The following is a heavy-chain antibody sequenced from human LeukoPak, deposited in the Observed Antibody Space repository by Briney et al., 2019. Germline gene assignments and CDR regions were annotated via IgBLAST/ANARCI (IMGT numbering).Heavy chain of an antibody. V-gene: IGHV3-30*02. D-gene: IGHD6-13*01. J-gene: IGHJ4*02. CDR2: IRYDGSNK. CDR3: AKDSGVGSSWYSSVGYFDY. Sequence: GGSLRLSCAASGFTFSSYGMHWVRQAPGKGLEWVAFIRYDGSNKYYADSVKGRFTISRDNSKHTLYLQMNSLRAEDTAVYYCAKDSGVGSSWYSSVGYFDYWGQGTLVTVSS. CDR1: GFTFSSYG.